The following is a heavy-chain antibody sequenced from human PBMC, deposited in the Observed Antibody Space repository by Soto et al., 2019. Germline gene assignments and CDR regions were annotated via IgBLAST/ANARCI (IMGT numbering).Heavy chain of an antibody. D-gene: IGHD3-10*01. CDR2: ISSSGSTI. Sequence: QVQLVESGGGLVKPGGSLRLSCAASGFTFIDYYMSWIHQAPGKGLEWVAYISSSGSTIYYADSVKGRFTISRDNAKNSLHLQMKSLRAEDTAVYYCARVRRGEGDWYFDLWGSGTLVTVSS. CDR1: GFTFIDYY. J-gene: IGHJ2*01. V-gene: IGHV3-11*01. CDR3: ARVRRGEGDWYFDL.